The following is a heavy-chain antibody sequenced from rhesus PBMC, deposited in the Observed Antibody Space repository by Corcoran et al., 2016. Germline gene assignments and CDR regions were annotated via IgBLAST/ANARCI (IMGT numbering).Heavy chain of an antibody. Sequence: QVQLQESGPGLVTPSETLSLTCAVSGASLSIHWWNWVRPSPGQRRQWIGEIHGVSGSTNYNPSRKSRVTISTDASKNQFSLKLNSVTAADTAVYYCARDRGYSSSLNRFDVWGPGVLVTVSS. D-gene: IGHD6-43*01. V-gene: IGHV4-80*01. CDR3: ARDRGYSSSLNRFDV. CDR2: IHGVSGST. CDR1: GASLSIHW. J-gene: IGHJ5-1*01.